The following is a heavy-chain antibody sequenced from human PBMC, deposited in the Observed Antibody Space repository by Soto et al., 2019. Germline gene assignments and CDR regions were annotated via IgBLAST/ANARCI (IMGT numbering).Heavy chain of an antibody. CDR1: GGTFSSYA. CDR3: ASRERVDAFDI. Sequence: QVQLVQSGAEVKKPGSSVKVSCKASGGTFSSYAISWVRQAPGQGLEWMGGIIPILCSANYAQKFQDRVTITADESTSTTYMGLSSLRSEDAAVYYCASRERVDAFDIWGQGTMVTVSS. D-gene: IGHD1-26*01. J-gene: IGHJ3*02. V-gene: IGHV1-69*01. CDR2: IIPILCSA.